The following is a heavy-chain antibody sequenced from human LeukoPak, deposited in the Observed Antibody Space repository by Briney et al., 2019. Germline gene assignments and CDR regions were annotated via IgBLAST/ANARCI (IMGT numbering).Heavy chain of an antibody. D-gene: IGHD1-26*01. V-gene: IGHV3-53*01. Sequence: GGSLRLSCAASGFTVSSNFMSWVRQAPGKGLEWVSVIYSGGDTYYADSVKGRFTISRDNSKNTLYLQMNSLRAEDTAVYYCAGDIEGIFDSWGQGTLVTVSS. CDR2: IYSGGDT. J-gene: IGHJ4*02. CDR3: AGDIEGIFDS. CDR1: GFTVSSNF.